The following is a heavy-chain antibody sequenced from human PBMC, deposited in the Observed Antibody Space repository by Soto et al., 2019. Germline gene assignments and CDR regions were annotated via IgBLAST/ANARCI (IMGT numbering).Heavy chain of an antibody. Sequence: EVQLLESGGGLVQPGGSLRLSCAASGFTFSSYAMSWVRQAPGKGLEWVSVISGSGGSTYYADSVKGRFTISRDNSKNTLYLQMNSLRAAETDVYYCANLGRYYPLVGYYYGMDVWVQGTTVTVSS. CDR1: GFTFSSYA. CDR3: ANLGRYYPLVGYYYGMDV. D-gene: IGHD1-26*01. J-gene: IGHJ6*02. CDR2: ISGSGGST. V-gene: IGHV3-23*01.